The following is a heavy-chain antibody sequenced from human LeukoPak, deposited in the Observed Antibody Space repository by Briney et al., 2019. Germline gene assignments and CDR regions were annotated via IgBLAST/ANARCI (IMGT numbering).Heavy chain of an antibody. CDR2: ISGSGGST. D-gene: IGHD3-3*01. V-gene: IGHV3-23*01. CDR3: AKDGTDFWSGYSYLY. CDR1: GFTFSSYA. J-gene: IGHJ4*02. Sequence: GGSLRLSCAASGFTFSSYAMSWVRQAPGKGLEWVSAISGSGGSTYYADSVKGQFTISRDNSKNTLYLQMNSLRAEDTAVYYCAKDGTDFWSGYSYLYWGQGTLVTVSS.